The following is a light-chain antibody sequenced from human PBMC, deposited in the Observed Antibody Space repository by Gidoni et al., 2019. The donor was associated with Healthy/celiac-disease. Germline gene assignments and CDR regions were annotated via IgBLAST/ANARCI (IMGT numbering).Light chain of an antibody. CDR1: ALPKQY. V-gene: IGLV3-25*03. Sequence: SYDLTQPPSVSGSPGQTARITCSGDALPKQYAYWYQQKPGQAPVLVIYKDSERPSGIPERFSGSSSGTTVTLTISGVQAEDEADYYCQSADSSGTYEVFGGGTKLTVL. J-gene: IGLJ2*01. CDR2: KDS. CDR3: QSADSSGTYEV.